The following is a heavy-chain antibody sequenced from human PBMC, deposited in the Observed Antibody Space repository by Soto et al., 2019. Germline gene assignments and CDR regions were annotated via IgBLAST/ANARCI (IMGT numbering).Heavy chain of an antibody. CDR1: GDSVSSNSAA. J-gene: IGHJ3*02. D-gene: IGHD6-6*01. CDR3: ARGDSSIAGPLDAFDI. CDR2: TYYRSKWYN. Sequence: SQTLSLTCAISGDSVSSNSAAWNWIRQSPSRGLEWLGRTYYRSKWYNDYAVSVKSRITTNPDTSKNQFSLQLNSVTPEDTAVYYCARGDSSIAGPLDAFDIWGQGTMVTVSS. V-gene: IGHV6-1*01.